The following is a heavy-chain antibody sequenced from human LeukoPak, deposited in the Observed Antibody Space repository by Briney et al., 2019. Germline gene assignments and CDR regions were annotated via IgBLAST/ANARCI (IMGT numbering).Heavy chain of an antibody. CDR1: GFTFNSYW. CDR2: INRDGTTT. D-gene: IGHD3-9*01. J-gene: IGHJ6*02. CDR3: ARAYYDILTGTPNGMDV. V-gene: IGHV3-74*01. Sequence: GGSLRLSCAASGFTFNSYWLLWVRQAPGKGLVWVSRINRDGTTTAYADSVKGRFTISRDNAKNTLYLQMNSLRAEDTAVYYCARAYYDILTGTPNGMDVWGQGTTVTVSS.